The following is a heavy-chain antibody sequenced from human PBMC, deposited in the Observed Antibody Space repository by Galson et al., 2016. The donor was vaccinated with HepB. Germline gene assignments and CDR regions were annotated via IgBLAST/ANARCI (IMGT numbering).Heavy chain of an antibody. Sequence: SLRLSCAASRFTFSSYAMTWVRQAPGKGLQWVSAISATGGTTYYGESVKGRFTISRDNSKNTLYLQMNSLRAEDTAVYYCVKESPVRGNHFEYWGQGTLVTVSS. CDR3: VKESPVRGNHFEY. CDR1: RFTFSSYA. V-gene: IGHV3-23*01. CDR2: ISATGGTT. J-gene: IGHJ4*02. D-gene: IGHD3-16*01.